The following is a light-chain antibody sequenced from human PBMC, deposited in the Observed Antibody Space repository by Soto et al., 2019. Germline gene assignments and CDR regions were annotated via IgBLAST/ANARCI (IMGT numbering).Light chain of an antibody. CDR3: QQYHNWPIT. J-gene: IGKJ5*01. CDR2: DAS. V-gene: IGKV3-15*01. CDR1: QSVSSN. Sequence: EMYMTKSPATLSVSQGESATLSWRASQSVSSNLAWHQQKPGQAPRILMYDASTRATGISARFSGSGSGTEFTLTISSLQSEDFAVYYCQQYHNWPITFGQGTRLEI.